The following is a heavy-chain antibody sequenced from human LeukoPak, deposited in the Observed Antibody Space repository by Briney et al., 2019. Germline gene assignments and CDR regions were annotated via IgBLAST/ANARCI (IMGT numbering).Heavy chain of an antibody. J-gene: IGHJ4*02. CDR1: GGSVSTYY. V-gene: IGHV4-59*08. D-gene: IGHD5-18*01. Sequence: KSSETLSLTCTVSGGSVSTYYWSWIRQPPGKGLEWIGFIYSSGETNYNPSLKSRVTISVDTSKNQFSLKLSSVTAADTAVYYCARRNGYSYGYFDYWGQGTLVTVSS. CDR3: ARRNGYSYGYFDY. CDR2: IYSSGET.